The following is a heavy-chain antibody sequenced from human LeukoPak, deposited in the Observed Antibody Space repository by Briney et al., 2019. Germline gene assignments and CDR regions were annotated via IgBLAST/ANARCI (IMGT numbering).Heavy chain of an antibody. V-gene: IGHV1-69*13. D-gene: IGHD3-22*01. J-gene: IGHJ3*02. CDR1: GGTFSSYA. Sequence: GASVKVSYKASGGTFSSYAISWVRQAPGQGLEWMGGIIPIFGTANYAQKFQGRVTITADESTSTAYMELSSLRSEDTAVYYCARTHYYDSSGYYMEGAFDIWGQGTMVTVSS. CDR2: IIPIFGTA. CDR3: ARTHYYDSSGYYMEGAFDI.